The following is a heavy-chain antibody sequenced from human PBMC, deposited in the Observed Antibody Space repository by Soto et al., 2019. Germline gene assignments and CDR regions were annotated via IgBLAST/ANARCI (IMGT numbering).Heavy chain of an antibody. CDR1: GFTFSSYA. D-gene: IGHD3-22*01. Sequence: QVQLVESGGGVVQPGRSLRLSCAASGFTFSSYAMHWVRQAPGKGLEWVAVISYDGSNKYYADSVKGRFTISRDNSKNTLYLQMNSLRAENTAVYYCARDLHYYDSSGYYEHTYYYYGIDVWGQGTTVTVSS. CDR3: ARDLHYYDSSGYYEHTYYYYGIDV. V-gene: IGHV3-30-3*01. CDR2: ISYDGSNK. J-gene: IGHJ6*02.